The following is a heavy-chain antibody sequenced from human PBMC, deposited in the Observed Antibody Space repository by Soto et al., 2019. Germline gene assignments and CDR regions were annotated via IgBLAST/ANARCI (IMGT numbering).Heavy chain of an antibody. CDR1: GFSLSTSGLG. V-gene: IGHV2-5*01. Sequence: SGPTLVNPTQTLTLTCTFSGFSLSTSGLGVGWIRQPPGKALEWLALIYWNDDKRYSPSLKAKLTITKDTSKNQVVLTMTNMDPVDTATYYCAHRPSGWYLFDYWGQGTLVTVSS. J-gene: IGHJ4*02. CDR3: AHRPSGWYLFDY. D-gene: IGHD6-19*01. CDR2: IYWNDDK.